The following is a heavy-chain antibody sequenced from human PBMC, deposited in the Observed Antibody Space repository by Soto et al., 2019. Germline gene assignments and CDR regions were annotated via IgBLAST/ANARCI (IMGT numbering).Heavy chain of an antibody. V-gene: IGHV4-30-4*01. Sequence: PSETLSLTCTVSGGSISSGDYYWSWVRQPPGKGLEWIGYIYYSGSTYYNPSLKSRVTISVDTSKNQFSLKLSSVTAADTAVYYCARERGSSWTYYYYGMDVWGQGTTVTVSS. CDR1: GGSISSGDYY. D-gene: IGHD6-13*01. CDR2: IYYSGST. CDR3: ARERGSSWTYYYYGMDV. J-gene: IGHJ6*02.